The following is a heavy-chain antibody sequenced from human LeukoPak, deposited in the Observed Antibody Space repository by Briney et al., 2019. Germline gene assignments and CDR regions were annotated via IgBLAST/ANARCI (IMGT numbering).Heavy chain of an antibody. CDR1: GFTFSSYW. D-gene: IGHD3-10*01. Sequence: PGGPLRLSCAAPGFTFSSYWMHWVRHAPGKGLVWVSRINSAGSSTAYADSVKGRFTISRDNAKNTLYLQMNSLRAEDTAVYYCTTMVQFGWGQGTLVTVSS. J-gene: IGHJ4*02. V-gene: IGHV3-74*03. CDR2: INSAGSST. CDR3: TTMVQFG.